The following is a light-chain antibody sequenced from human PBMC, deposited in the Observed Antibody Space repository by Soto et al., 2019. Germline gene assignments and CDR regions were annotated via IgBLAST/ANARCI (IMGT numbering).Light chain of an antibody. J-gene: IGKJ4*01. CDR1: QSITNNY. V-gene: IGKV3-20*01. CDR2: GAS. Sequence: EIVLTQSPGTLSLSPGERATLSCRASQSITNNYSAWYQQKPGRAHRLLIYGASSGATGIPDRFSGSGSGTDFTLTISRLEPEDFAMYYCQQYGYLVTFGGGTKVDIK. CDR3: QQYGYLVT.